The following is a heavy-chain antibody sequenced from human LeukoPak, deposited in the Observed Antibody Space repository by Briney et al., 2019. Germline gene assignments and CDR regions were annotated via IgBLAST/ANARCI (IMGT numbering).Heavy chain of an antibody. D-gene: IGHD6-19*01. CDR2: ISSSSYI. CDR3: ARRYSSGWYDY. CDR1: GFTFSSYS. Sequence: GGSLRLSCAASGFTFSSYSMNWVRQAPGKGLEWVSSISSSSYIYYADSVKGQFTISRDNAKNSLYLQMNSLRAEDTAVYYCARRYSSGWYDYWGQGTLVTVSS. J-gene: IGHJ4*02. V-gene: IGHV3-21*01.